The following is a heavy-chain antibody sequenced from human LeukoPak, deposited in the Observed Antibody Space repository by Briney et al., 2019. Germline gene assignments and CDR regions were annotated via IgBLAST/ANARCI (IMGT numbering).Heavy chain of an antibody. J-gene: IGHJ6*01. CDR3: ARVPHNYYYVLDV. V-gene: IGHV3-7*01. CDR2: IKQDGSEK. CDR1: GFIFSNYG. Sequence: GGSLRLSCAASGFIFSNYGMSWVRQAPGKGLEWLANIKQDGSEKYYVDSAKGRFTISRDNTKKSLYLQMNSVRAEDTAGYYIARVPHNYYYVLDVWGEGTTVTVSS.